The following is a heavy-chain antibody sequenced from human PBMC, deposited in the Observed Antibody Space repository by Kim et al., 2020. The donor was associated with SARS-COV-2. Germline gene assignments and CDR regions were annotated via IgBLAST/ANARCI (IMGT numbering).Heavy chain of an antibody. J-gene: IGHJ6*02. CDR2: IYPGDSDT. CDR3: ARLDGDQNYYYDYGMDV. D-gene: IGHD7-27*01. CDR1: GYSFTNYW. Sequence: GESLKISCKGSGYSFTNYWIGWVRQMSGKGLEWMGIIYPGDSDTRYSPSFQGQVTITADKSISTAYLQWSSLKASDTAMYYCARLDGDQNYYYDYGMDVWGQGTTVPGSS. V-gene: IGHV5-51*01.